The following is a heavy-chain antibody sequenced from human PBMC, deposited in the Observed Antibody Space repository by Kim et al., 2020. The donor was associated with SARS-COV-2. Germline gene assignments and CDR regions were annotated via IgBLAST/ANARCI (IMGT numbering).Heavy chain of an antibody. Sequence: GGSLRLSCAASGFTFSSYAMHWVRQAPGKGLEWVAVISYDGSNKYYADSVKGRFTISRDNSKNTLYLQMNSLRAEDTAVYYCARDEVLGSGWYCDYWGQGTLVTVSS. D-gene: IGHD6-19*01. V-gene: IGHV3-30-3*01. J-gene: IGHJ4*02. CDR2: ISYDGSNK. CDR1: GFTFSSYA. CDR3: ARDEVLGSGWYCDY.